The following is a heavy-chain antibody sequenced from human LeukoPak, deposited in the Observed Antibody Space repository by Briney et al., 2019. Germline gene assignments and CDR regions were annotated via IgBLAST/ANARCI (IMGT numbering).Heavy chain of an antibody. Sequence: PGGSLRLSCAASGFTFSSYAMHWVRQAPGKGLEWVAVISYDGSNKYYADSVKGRFTISRDNSKNTLYLQMNSLRAEDTAVYYRAREPSDIVLDVWGQGTTVTVPS. CDR2: ISYDGSNK. J-gene: IGHJ6*02. CDR1: GFTFSSYA. D-gene: IGHD2-15*01. CDR3: AREPSDIVLDV. V-gene: IGHV3-30*14.